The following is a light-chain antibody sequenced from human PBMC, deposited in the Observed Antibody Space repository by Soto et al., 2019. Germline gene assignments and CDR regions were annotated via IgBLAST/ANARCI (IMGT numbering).Light chain of an antibody. Sequence: DIQLTQSPSSLSASVGDRVTITCRVSQGISSYLNWYRQKPGKVPKLLIYSASNLQSGVPSRFSGSGSGTDFTLTISRLEPEDFAVYYCQQYDSSPLTFGGGTKVEIK. CDR1: QGISSY. CDR3: QQYDSSPLT. CDR2: SAS. J-gene: IGKJ4*01. V-gene: IGKV1-27*01.